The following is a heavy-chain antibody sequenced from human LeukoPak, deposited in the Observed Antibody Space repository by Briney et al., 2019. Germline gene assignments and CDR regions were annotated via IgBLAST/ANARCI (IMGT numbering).Heavy chain of an antibody. CDR1: GFTVSRNY. CDR3: ARKSGYRVNRSDY. Sequence: PGGTLSLSCAVSGFTVSRNYMSWVRQAPARGLEWGLINNSGSSTYYADSENGRFTISRDNSKNTLYLQRNSLGAEDAAVYYCARKSGYRVNRSDYWGQGTLVTVSS. D-gene: IGHD5/OR15-5a*01. V-gene: IGHV3-66*01. J-gene: IGHJ4*02. CDR2: NNSGSST.